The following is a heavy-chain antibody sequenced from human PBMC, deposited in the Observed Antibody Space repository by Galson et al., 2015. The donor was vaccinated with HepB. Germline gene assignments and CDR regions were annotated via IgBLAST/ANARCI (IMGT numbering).Heavy chain of an antibody. CDR2: IQNKSAGGTA. V-gene: IGHV3-15*01. CDR1: GFAFSNAW. CDR3: TTGSLFGIVTHAEDH. D-gene: IGHD1-14*01. J-gene: IGHJ4*02. Sequence: SLRLSCAASGFAFSNAWMSWVRQALGKGLEWVGRIQNKSAGGTADYAAPVKGRFAISRDDSKNALYLEMNSLKAEDTAVYYCTTGSLFGIVTHAEDHWGQGTLVTVSS.